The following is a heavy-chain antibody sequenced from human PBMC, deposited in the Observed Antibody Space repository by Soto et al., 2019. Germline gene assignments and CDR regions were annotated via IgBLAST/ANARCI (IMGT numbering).Heavy chain of an antibody. CDR1: GFTFSTYG. V-gene: IGHV3-30*18. CDR2: ISYHGNDK. D-gene: IGHD4-17*01. J-gene: IGHJ4*02. Sequence: QVQLVESGGGVVQPGRSLRLSCAASGFTFSTYGMHWVRQAPGKGLEWVAVISYHGNDKYYAESVKGRFTISRDNFKNTLYLQMDSLRAEDTAVYYCAKDHLLTTVTMVGDWGQGTLVTVSS. CDR3: AKDHLLTTVTMVGD.